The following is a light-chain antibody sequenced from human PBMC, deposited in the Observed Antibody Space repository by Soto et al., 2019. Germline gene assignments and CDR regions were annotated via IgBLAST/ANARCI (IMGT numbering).Light chain of an antibody. J-gene: IGKJ1*01. CDR3: QHYNTYPWT. CDR2: KAS. CDR1: QSISSW. Sequence: DIHVSQSPAILSASVGDRVTITCRASQSISSWLAWYQQKPGKAPNLLIYKASHLENGVPSRFSGSGSGTEFTLTISSLQPGDFATYYCQHYNTYPWTFGQGTKVDIK. V-gene: IGKV1-5*03.